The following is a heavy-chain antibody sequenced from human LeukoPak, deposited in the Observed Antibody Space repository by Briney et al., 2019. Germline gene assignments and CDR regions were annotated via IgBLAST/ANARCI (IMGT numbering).Heavy chain of an antibody. CDR1: GGSFSGYY. V-gene: IGHV4-34*01. Sequence: SETLSLTCAVYGGSFSGYYWSWIRQPPGKGLEWIGYIYHSGSTYYNPSLKSRVTISVDRSKNQFSLKLSSVTAADTAVYYCASAAAGTGGFDYWGQGTLVTVSS. J-gene: IGHJ4*02. CDR2: IYHSGST. D-gene: IGHD6-13*01. CDR3: ASAAAGTGGFDY.